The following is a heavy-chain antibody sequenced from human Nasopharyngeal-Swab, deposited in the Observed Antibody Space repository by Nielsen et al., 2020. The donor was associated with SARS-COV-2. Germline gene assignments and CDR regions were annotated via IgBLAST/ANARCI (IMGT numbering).Heavy chain of an antibody. CDR1: GFTFSSYA. V-gene: IGHV3-23*01. CDR3: AKGGLWSSSSHYYCMDV. D-gene: IGHD6-13*01. Sequence: GESLKISWAASGFTFSSYAMSWVRQDPGKGLERVSAISGSGGSTYYADSVKGRFTISRDNSKNTLYLQMNSLRAEDTAVYYCAKGGLWSSSSHYYCMDVWGQGTTVTVSS. J-gene: IGHJ6*02. CDR2: ISGSGGST.